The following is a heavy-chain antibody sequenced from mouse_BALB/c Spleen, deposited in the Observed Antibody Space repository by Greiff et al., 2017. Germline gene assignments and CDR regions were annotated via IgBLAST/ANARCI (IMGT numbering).Heavy chain of an antibody. CDR1: GYTFTSYW. V-gene: IGHV1-7*01. CDR3: ARRLTGYAMDY. J-gene: IGHJ4*01. D-gene: IGHD4-1*01. CDR2: INPSTGYT. Sequence: QVQLQQPGAELVKPGASVKLSCKASGYTFTSYWMHWVKQRPGQGLEWIGYINPSTGYTEYNQKFKDKATLTADKSSSTAYMQLSSLTSEDSAVYYCARRLTGYAMDYWGQGTSVTVSS.